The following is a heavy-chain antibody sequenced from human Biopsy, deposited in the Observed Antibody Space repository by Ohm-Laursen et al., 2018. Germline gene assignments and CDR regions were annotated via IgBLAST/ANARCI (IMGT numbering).Heavy chain of an antibody. Sequence: SLRLSCAASGFTVSTTYMSWVRQAPGKGLEWVSIIYLDGNTYYTDSVKGRFTISRDNSKNALYLQMNSLRPADTAKYYCVRGWAYWGQGTLVTVSS. CDR1: GFTVSTTY. V-gene: IGHV3-53*01. D-gene: IGHD3-16*01. CDR2: IYLDGNT. J-gene: IGHJ4*02. CDR3: VRGWAY.